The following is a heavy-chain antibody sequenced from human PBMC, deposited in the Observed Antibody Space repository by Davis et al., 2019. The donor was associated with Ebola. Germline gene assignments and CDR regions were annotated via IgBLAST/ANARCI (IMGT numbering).Heavy chain of an antibody. CDR3: ARWTATDRAFDI. Sequence: GESLKISCAASGFTFSSYSMNWVRQAPGKGLEWVSYISSSSTIYYADSVKGRFTISRDNAKNSLYLQMNSLRDEDTAVYYCARWTATDRAFDIWGQGTMVTVSS. D-gene: IGHD5-12*01. CDR1: GFTFSSYS. V-gene: IGHV3-48*02. J-gene: IGHJ3*02. CDR2: ISSSSTI.